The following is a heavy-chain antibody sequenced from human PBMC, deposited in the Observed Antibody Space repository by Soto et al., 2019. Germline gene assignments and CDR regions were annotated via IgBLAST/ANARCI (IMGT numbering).Heavy chain of an antibody. V-gene: IGHV4-59*08. CDR3: ARRITMVRGGYYYYGMDV. CDR1: GGSFSGYY. D-gene: IGHD3-10*01. Sequence: SETLSLTCAVYGGSFSGYYWSWIRQPPGKGLEWIGYIYYSGSTNYNPSLKSRVTISVDTSKNQFSLKLSSVTAADTAVYYCARRITMVRGGYYYYGMDVWGQGTTVTVSS. CDR2: IYYSGST. J-gene: IGHJ6*02.